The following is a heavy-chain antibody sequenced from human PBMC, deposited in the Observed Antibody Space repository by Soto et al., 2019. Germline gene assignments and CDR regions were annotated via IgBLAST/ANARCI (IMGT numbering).Heavy chain of an antibody. D-gene: IGHD2-2*01. V-gene: IGHV4-59*01. J-gene: IGHJ6*02. CDR1: GGSISGYY. CDR2: MYNTGST. CDR3: ASHRVCGTSCYAVGESQGDPYYYHGMDV. Sequence: PSETLSLTCTVPGGSISGYYWSWIRQPPGKGLEWIGYMYNTGSTVYNPSFKSRVTISVDTSKNQFSLKLNSVTAADTAVYYCASHRVCGTSCYAVGESQGDPYYYHGMDVWRQGTPDPVSS.